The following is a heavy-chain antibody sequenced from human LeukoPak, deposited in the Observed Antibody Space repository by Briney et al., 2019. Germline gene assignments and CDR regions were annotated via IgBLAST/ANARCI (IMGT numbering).Heavy chain of an antibody. CDR3: ASMDQLWGSNY. CDR1: GGSISSSNW. J-gene: IGHJ4*02. CDR2: IYHSGRT. V-gene: IGHV4-4*02. D-gene: IGHD3-16*01. Sequence: SGTLSLTCAVPGGSISSSNWWSGVRRPPGKGLEWIGEIYHSGRTNYNPSLKSRVTISVDKSKTQFSLKLSSVTAADTAVYYCASMDQLWGSNYWGQGTLVTVSS.